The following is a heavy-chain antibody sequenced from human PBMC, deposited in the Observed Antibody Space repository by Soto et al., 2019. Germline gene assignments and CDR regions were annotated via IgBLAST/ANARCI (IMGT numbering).Heavy chain of an antibody. CDR1: GFTFRRHA. CDR2: ISRDGSNE. J-gene: IGHJ4*02. CDR3: ARSRNGGVADSFDY. V-gene: IGHV3-30-3*01. D-gene: IGHD3-10*01. Sequence: QVQLVASGGGVVQQGRSLTLSCEASGFTFRRHAIHWVHQAPGKGLEWVAVISRDGSNEYYEDSVKGRFTISRDNSKNTLFLQLNSLRLEDTAVYYWARSRNGGVADSFDYWGQGTLVTVSS.